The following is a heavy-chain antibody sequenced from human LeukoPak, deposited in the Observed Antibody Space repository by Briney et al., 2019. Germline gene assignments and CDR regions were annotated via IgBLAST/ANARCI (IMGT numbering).Heavy chain of an antibody. CDR1: GFTFSSYA. V-gene: IGHV3-23*01. Sequence: GGSLRLSCAASGFTFSSYAMSWVRQAPGKGLEWVSAISGSGGSTYYADSVKGRFTISRDNSKNTLYLQMNSLRAEDTAVYYCAKDYRVATTGDYLDYWGQGTLVTVSS. J-gene: IGHJ4*02. CDR3: AKDYRVATTGDYLDY. CDR2: ISGSGGST. D-gene: IGHD5-12*01.